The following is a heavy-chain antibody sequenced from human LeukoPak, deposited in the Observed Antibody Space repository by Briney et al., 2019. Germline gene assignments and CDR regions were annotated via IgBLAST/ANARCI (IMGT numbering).Heavy chain of an antibody. CDR2: IYYSGST. J-gene: IGHJ4*02. CDR3: ARSYGDYFDY. V-gene: IGHV4-59*01. CDR1: GGSISSYY. Sequence: SQTLSLTCTVSGGSISSYYWSWIRQPPGKGLEWIGYIYYSGSTNYNPSLKSRVTISVDTSKNQFSLKLSSVTAADTAVYYCARSYGDYFDYWGQGTLVTVSS. D-gene: IGHD4-17*01.